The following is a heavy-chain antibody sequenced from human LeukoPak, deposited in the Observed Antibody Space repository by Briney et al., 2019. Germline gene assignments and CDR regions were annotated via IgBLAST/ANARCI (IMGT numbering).Heavy chain of an antibody. Sequence: SETLSLTCTVSGGSISSSSYYWGWIRQPPGKGLEWTGSIYYSGSTYYNPSLKSRVTISVDTSKNQFSLKLSSVTAADTAVYYCAGATVVTLHDAFDIWGQGTMVTVSS. CDR2: IYYSGST. CDR1: GGSISSSSYY. D-gene: IGHD4-23*01. V-gene: IGHV4-39*01. J-gene: IGHJ3*02. CDR3: AGATVVTLHDAFDI.